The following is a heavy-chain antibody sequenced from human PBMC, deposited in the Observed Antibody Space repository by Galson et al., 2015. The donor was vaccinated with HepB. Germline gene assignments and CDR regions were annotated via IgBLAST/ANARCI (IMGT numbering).Heavy chain of an antibody. Sequence: SVKVSCKASGYTFTGYYIHWVRLAPGQGLEWMGRINPNSGATNYAQKFQGRVTMTRDTSISTAYMEPSRLRSDDTAVYYCARSTTTGWYDFDYWGQGTLVTVSS. V-gene: IGHV1-2*06. CDR2: INPNSGAT. CDR3: ARSTTTGWYDFDY. D-gene: IGHD6-19*01. J-gene: IGHJ4*02. CDR1: GYTFTGYY.